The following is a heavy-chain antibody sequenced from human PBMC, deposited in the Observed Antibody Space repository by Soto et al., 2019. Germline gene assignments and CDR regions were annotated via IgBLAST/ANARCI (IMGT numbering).Heavy chain of an antibody. D-gene: IGHD2-15*01. CDR2: IIPVLGVT. CDR3: ARRRYCSVECYTQYYYGMDV. Sequence: QVQLVQSGPEVKEPGSSVRISCRSGGDTFSSYTVSWVRQTPGQGLEWMGRIIPVLGVTNYSRKFKGRVTITADKSKVTAHMELSSLRSEDTARYYCARRRYCSVECYTQYYYGMDVWGQGTSVIVSS. CDR1: GDTFSSYT. J-gene: IGHJ6*02. V-gene: IGHV1-69*02.